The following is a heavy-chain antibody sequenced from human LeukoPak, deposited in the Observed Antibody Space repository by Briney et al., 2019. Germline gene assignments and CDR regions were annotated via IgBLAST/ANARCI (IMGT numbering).Heavy chain of an antibody. CDR2: INHSGST. J-gene: IGHJ4*02. V-gene: IGHV4-34*01. CDR1: GGSISSYY. D-gene: IGHD6-13*01. Sequence: SETLSLTCTVSGGSISSYYWSWIRQPPGKGLEWIGEINHSGSTNYNPSLKSRVTISVDTSKNQFSLKLSSVTAADTAVYYCARVDSTNWYEYRGYFDYWGQGTLVTVSS. CDR3: ARVDSTNWYEYRGYFDY.